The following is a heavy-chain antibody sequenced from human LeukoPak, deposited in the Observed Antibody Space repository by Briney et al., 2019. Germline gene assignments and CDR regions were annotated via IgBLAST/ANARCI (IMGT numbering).Heavy chain of an antibody. CDR2: IYPGDSDT. Sequence: GGSREISGKGSGYSFTSYWIVGVRQLPGKGRGGMGIIYPGDSDTRYSPSFQGQVTTSADNSISTAYLQWSSLKASDTAMYYCARHVAGGSPSPYYYYYYYMDVWGKGTTVTVSS. CDR1: GYSFTSYW. V-gene: IGHV5-51*01. J-gene: IGHJ6*03. CDR3: ARHVAGGSPSPYYYYYYYMDV. D-gene: IGHD4-23*01.